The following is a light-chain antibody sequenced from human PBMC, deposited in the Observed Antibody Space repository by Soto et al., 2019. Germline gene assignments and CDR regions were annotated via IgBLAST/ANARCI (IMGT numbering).Light chain of an antibody. CDR2: SNN. CDR1: SSNIGSYP. J-gene: IGLJ1*01. V-gene: IGLV1-44*01. CDR3: AAWDDSLNGRGV. Sequence: QSVLTQPPSASGTPGQRVTISCSGISSNIGSYPVNWYQQLPGTAPKLLIYSNNQRPSGVPDRFSGSKSGTSASLAIRGLQSEDEADYYCAAWDDSLNGRGVFGTGTKVTVL.